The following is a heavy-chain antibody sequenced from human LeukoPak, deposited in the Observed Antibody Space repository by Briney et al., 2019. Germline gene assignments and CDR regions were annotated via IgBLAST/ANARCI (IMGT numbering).Heavy chain of an antibody. Sequence: SVKVSCTASGGTFSSYAISWVRQAPGQGLEWMGGIIPIFGTANYAQKFQGRVTITADESTSTAYMELSSLRSEDTAVYYCARDYGDSKLYWYFDLWGRGTLVTVSS. CDR2: IIPIFGTA. CDR1: GGTFSSYA. CDR3: ARDYGDSKLYWYFDL. J-gene: IGHJ2*01. D-gene: IGHD4-17*01. V-gene: IGHV1-69*13.